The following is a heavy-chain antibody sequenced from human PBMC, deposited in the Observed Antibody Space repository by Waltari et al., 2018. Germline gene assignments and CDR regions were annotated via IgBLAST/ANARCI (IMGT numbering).Heavy chain of an antibody. CDR1: GGSISSSSYY. V-gene: IGHV4-39*07. CDR2: IYYSGST. J-gene: IGHJ4*02. D-gene: IGHD2-15*01. Sequence: QLQLQESGPGLVKPSETLSLTCTVSGGSISSSSYYWGWIRQPPGKGLEWIGSIYYSGSTYYNPALKSRVTISVDTSKNQFSLKLSSVTAADTAVYYCARVKGEAATLDYWGQGTLVTVSS. CDR3: ARVKGEAATLDY.